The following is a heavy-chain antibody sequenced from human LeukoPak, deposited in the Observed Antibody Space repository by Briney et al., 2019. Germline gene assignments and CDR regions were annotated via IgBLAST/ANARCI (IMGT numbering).Heavy chain of an antibody. CDR2: IRYDGSNK. J-gene: IGHJ6*03. CDR1: GFTFSSYG. Sequence: PGGSLRLSCAASGFTFSSYGMHWVRQAPGEGLEWVAFIRYDGSNKYYADSVKGRFTISRDNSKNTLYLQMNSLRAEDTAAYYCARVGNYYYYYMDVWGKGTTVTVSS. V-gene: IGHV3-30*02. CDR3: ARVGNYYYYYMDV. D-gene: IGHD1-14*01.